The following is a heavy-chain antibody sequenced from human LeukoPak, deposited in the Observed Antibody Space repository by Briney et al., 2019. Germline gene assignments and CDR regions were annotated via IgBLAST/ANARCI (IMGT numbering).Heavy chain of an antibody. V-gene: IGHV4-34*01. Sequence: SETLSLTCAVYGGSFSGYYWSWIRQPPGKGLEWIGEINHRGSTNYNPSLQCRVTISVDTSKNQFSLNVSSVTAADPAVYYCAGVVPAAGNWFDPWGQGTLVTVSS. J-gene: IGHJ5*02. D-gene: IGHD2-2*01. CDR1: GGSFSGYY. CDR3: AGVVPAAGNWFDP. CDR2: INHRGST.